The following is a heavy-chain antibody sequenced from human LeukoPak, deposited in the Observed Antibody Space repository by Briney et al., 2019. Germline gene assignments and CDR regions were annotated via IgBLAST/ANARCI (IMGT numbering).Heavy chain of an antibody. CDR2: IYYSGST. Sequence: PSETLSLTCTVSGGSITSYYWSWIRQPPGKGLEWIGSIYYSGSTYYNPSLKSRVTISVDTSKNQFSLKLSSVTTADTAVYYCAESYYYYYYMDVWGKGTTVTISS. CDR1: GGSITSYY. V-gene: IGHV4-59*05. CDR3: AESYYYYYYMDV. J-gene: IGHJ6*03.